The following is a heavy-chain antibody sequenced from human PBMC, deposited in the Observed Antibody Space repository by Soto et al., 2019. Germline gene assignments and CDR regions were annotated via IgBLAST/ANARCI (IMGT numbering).Heavy chain of an antibody. CDR1: GYSFTTYN. CDR2: INPNVGST. Sequence: QVQLVQSGTEVKKPGASVKVSCKASGYSFTTYNLHWVRQARGQGLEWMGIINPNVGSTTYAQNYQDRVTMTSDASTTTVYMQRSSLRSEDTAVYYCAWARDMDVWGQGTTVTVSS. CDR3: AWARDMDV. J-gene: IGHJ6*02. V-gene: IGHV1-46*01.